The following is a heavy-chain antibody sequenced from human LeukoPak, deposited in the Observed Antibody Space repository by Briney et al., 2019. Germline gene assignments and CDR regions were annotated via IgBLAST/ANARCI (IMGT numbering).Heavy chain of an antibody. Sequence: GGSLRLSCVASGFNFNNYDLHWVRQAPGKGLEWVAFIKFHGHETFYADSVGGRFTFSRDNSRNTSYLQMNSLRSEDTAVYYCARGGSYTLDYWGQGTLVTVSS. V-gene: IGHV3-30*02. CDR3: ARGGSYTLDY. CDR1: GFNFNNYD. D-gene: IGHD1-26*01. J-gene: IGHJ4*02. CDR2: IKFHGHET.